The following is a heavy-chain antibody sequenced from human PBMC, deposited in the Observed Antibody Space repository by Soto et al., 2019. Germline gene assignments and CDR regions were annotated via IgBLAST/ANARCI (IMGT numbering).Heavy chain of an antibody. V-gene: IGHV4-59*01. CDR3: ARDYGLDAFDI. CDR1: GGTIISYY. D-gene: IGHD4-17*01. Sequence: SLTQSHPCTVFGGTIISYYWRWIRQQPGKGLEWIGYIYYSGSTNYNPSLKSRVTISVDTSKNQFSLKLSSVTAADTAVYYCARDYGLDAFDIWGQGTMVTVSS. J-gene: IGHJ3*02. CDR2: IYYSGST.